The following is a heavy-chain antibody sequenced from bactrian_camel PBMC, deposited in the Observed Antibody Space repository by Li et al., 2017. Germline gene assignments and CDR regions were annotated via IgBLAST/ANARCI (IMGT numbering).Heavy chain of an antibody. CDR3: AAAKPPVGSDPMIVVYINPSLLATEYEY. Sequence: HVQLVESGGGSVQAGGPLRLSCVASGYIYSSHCVGWVRQAPGKEREGVAAIGQHGDTSYADSVKGRFTISRDNTRNTLYLQMNSLKPEDTAMYYCAAAKPPVGSDPMIVVYINPSLLATEYEYWGQGTQVTVS. D-gene: IGHD1*01. CDR1: GYIYSSHC. V-gene: IGHV3S26*01. J-gene: IGHJ4*01. CDR2: IGQHGDT.